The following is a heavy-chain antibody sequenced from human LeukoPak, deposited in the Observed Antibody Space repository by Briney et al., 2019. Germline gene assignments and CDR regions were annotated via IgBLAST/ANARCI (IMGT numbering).Heavy chain of an antibody. CDR3: AKDHFSVLMKATPNWFDP. CDR1: GGSFSGYY. J-gene: IGHJ5*02. V-gene: IGHV4-34*01. D-gene: IGHD2-8*01. CDR2: INHSGST. Sequence: SETLSLTCAVYGGSFSGYYWSWIRQPPGKGLEWIGEINHSGSTNYNPSLKSRVTISVDTSKNQFSLKLSSVTAADTAVYYCAKDHFSVLMKATPNWFDPWGQGTLVTVSS.